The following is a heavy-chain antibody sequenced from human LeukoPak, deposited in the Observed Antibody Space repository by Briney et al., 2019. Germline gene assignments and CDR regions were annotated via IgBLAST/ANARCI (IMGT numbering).Heavy chain of an antibody. CDR2: INPSGGST. V-gene: IGHV1-46*01. D-gene: IGHD6-13*01. CDR3: AREGSSSRFPRQRYYFDY. CDR1: GYTFTSYY. J-gene: IGHJ4*02. Sequence: ASVKVSCKASGYTFTSYYMHWVRQAPGQGLEWMGIINPSGGSTSYAQKFQGRVTMTRDTSTSTVYMELSSLRSEDTAVYYCAREGSSSRFPRQRYYFDYWRQGTLVTVSS.